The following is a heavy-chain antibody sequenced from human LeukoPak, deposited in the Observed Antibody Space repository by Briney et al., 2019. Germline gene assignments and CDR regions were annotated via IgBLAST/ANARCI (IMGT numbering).Heavy chain of an antibody. CDR3: ATVALNYCSGGSCYPFFDY. CDR2: VYHSGST. Sequence: SETLSLTCAVSGGSISSGGYSWSWIRQPPGKGLEWSGYVYHSGSTYYNPSLKSRVTISVDRSKNQFSLKLSSVTAADTAVYYCATVALNYCSGGSCYPFFDYWGQGTLVTVSS. V-gene: IGHV4-30-2*01. D-gene: IGHD2-15*01. J-gene: IGHJ4*02. CDR1: GGSISSGGYS.